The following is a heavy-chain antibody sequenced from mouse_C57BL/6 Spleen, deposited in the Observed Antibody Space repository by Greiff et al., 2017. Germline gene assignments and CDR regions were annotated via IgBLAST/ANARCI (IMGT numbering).Heavy chain of an antibody. V-gene: IGHV3-6*01. CDR2: ISYDGSN. D-gene: IGHD2-2*01. Sequence: ESGPGLVKPSQSLSLTCSVTGYSITSGYYWNWIRQFPGNKLEWMGYISYDGSNNYNPSLKNRISITRDTSKNQFFLKLNSVTTEDTATYYCAREDGYDGGYWGQGTTLTVSS. CDR1: GYSITSGYY. CDR3: AREDGYDGGY. J-gene: IGHJ2*01.